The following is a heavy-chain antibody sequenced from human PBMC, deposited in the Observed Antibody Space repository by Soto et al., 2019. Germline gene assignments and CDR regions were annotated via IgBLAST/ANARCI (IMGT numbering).Heavy chain of an antibody. CDR1: GFTFSDHY. V-gene: IGHV3-72*01. J-gene: IGHJ5*02. CDR3: ARGSYGAYVGWFDP. Sequence: PGGSLRLSCAASGFTFSDHYMDWVRQAPGKGLEWVGRIRNKANSYTTQYAASVKGRFTISRDDSQNSLYLQMNSLKAEDTAVYYCARGSYGAYVGWFDPSGQGTLVTVSS. CDR2: IRNKANSYTT. D-gene: IGHD5-12*01.